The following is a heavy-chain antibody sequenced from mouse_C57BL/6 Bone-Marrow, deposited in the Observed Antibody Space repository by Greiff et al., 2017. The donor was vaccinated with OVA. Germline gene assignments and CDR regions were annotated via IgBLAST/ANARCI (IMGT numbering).Heavy chain of an antibody. J-gene: IGHJ2*01. V-gene: IGHV1-15*01. CDR2: IDPETGGT. CDR1: GYTFTDYE. Sequence: VQLQQSGAELVRPGASVTLSCKASGYTFTDYEMHWVKQTPVHGLEWIGAIDPETGGTAYNQKFKGKAILTADKSSSTAYMELRSLTSEDSAVYYCTRRKGPYYSIDYWGQGTTLTVSS. CDR3: TRRKGPYYSIDY. D-gene: IGHD2-12*01.